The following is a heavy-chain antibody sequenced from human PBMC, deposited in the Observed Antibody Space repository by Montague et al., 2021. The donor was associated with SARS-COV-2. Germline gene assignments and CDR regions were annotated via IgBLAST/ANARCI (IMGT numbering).Heavy chain of an antibody. Sequence: TLSLTCTVSGGSIRSENYYWSWIRQHPGKGLEWIGYIHYSGSTDYNPSLNSRVSISVDTSKNQFSLKLRSVTAADTAVYFCARDGTAGDWFDPGGQGTLVTVSS. D-gene: IGHD1-26*01. V-gene: IGHV4-31*03. CDR2: IHYSGST. J-gene: IGHJ5*02. CDR1: GGSIRSENYY. CDR3: ARDGTAGDWFDP.